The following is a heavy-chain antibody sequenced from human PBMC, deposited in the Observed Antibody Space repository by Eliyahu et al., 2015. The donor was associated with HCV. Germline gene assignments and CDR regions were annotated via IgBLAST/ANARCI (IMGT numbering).Heavy chain of an antibody. CDR1: GGTFSSYA. CDR3: ARTHGSGLKFDY. J-gene: IGHJ4*02. Sequence: QVQLVQSGAEVKKPGSSVKVSCKASGGTFSSYAISWVRQGQGLEWMGGIIPIFGTANYAQKFQGRVTITADESTSTAYMELSSLRSEDTAVYYCARTHGSGLKFDYWGQGTLVTVSS. V-gene: IGHV1-69*01. D-gene: IGHD3-10*01. CDR2: IIPIFGTA.